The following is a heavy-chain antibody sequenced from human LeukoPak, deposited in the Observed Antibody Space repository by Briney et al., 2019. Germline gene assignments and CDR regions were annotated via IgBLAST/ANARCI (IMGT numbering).Heavy chain of an antibody. CDR2: ISYDGSNK. V-gene: IGHV3-30-3*01. Sequence: GRSLRLSCAASGFTFSSYAMHWVRQAPGKGLEWVAVISYDGSNKYYADSVKGRFTISRDNSKNTLYLQMNSLRSEDTAVYYCARRNPDPLLWFGEALDYWGQGTLVTVSS. CDR1: GFTFSSYA. J-gene: IGHJ4*02. D-gene: IGHD3-10*01. CDR3: ARRNPDPLLWFGEALDY.